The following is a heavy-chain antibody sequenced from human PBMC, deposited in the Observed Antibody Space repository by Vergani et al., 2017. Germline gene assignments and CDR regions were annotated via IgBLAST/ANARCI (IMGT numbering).Heavy chain of an antibody. V-gene: IGHV1-18*04. CDR2: ISAYNGNT. CDR1: GYTFTSYG. Sequence: QVQLVQSGAEVKKPGASVKVSCKASGYTFTSYGISWVRQAPGQGLEWMGWISAYNGNTNYAQKLQGRVTMTTDTSTNTAYMVLRSLRSDDTAVYYCARYTEIAVAGTGDYYYYGMDVWGQGTTVTVAS. CDR3: ARYTEIAVAGTGDYYYYGMDV. J-gene: IGHJ6*02. D-gene: IGHD6-19*01.